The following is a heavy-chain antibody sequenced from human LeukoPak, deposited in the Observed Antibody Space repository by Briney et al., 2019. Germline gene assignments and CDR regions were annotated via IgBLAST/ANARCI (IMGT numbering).Heavy chain of an antibody. CDR2: LCGSGGGT. J-gene: IGHJ4*02. CDR1: GITLSNYG. CDR3: AKRGVVIRGFLVGFHKEAYYFDY. Sequence: GGSLRLSCAVSGITLSNYGMSWVRQAPGKGLEWVAGLCGSGGGTNYADSVQGRFTISRDNPKNTLYLQMNSLRAEDTTVYFCAKRGVVIRGFLVGFHKEAYYFDYWGQGALVTVSS. V-gene: IGHV3-23*01. D-gene: IGHD3-10*01.